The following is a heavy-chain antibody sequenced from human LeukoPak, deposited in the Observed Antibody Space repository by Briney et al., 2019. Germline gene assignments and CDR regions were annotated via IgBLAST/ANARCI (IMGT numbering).Heavy chain of an antibody. CDR3: ARRSFGTNLDY. J-gene: IGHJ4*02. CDR1: GFTFSSYA. CDR2: ISFDVNNK. V-gene: IGHV3-30-3*01. Sequence: GGSLRLSCAASGFTFSSYAMHWVRQAPGKGLEWLAIISFDVNNKYYADSVKGRFTISRDNNTLYLQMNSLTTEDTAVYYCARRSFGTNLDYWGQGTLVTVSS. D-gene: IGHD1-7*01.